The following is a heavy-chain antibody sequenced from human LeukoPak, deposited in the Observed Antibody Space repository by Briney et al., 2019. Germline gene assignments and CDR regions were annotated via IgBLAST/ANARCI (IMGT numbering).Heavy chain of an antibody. Sequence: GRSLRLSCAASGFTFSSYGMHWVRQAPGMGLESVALMSYDGGDKNYADSVKGRFTISRDNPKNTLYLQMNGLRAEDTAVYYCARDSLGSIDSWGQGTLVTVSS. D-gene: IGHD6-13*01. CDR1: GFTFSSYG. CDR2: MSYDGGDK. J-gene: IGHJ4*02. V-gene: IGHV3-30*03. CDR3: ARDSLGSIDS.